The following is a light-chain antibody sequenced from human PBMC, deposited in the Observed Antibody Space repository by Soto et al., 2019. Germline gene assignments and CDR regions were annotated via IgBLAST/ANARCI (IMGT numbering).Light chain of an antibody. Sequence: DIQLTQSPSFLSASVGDRATITCRASQGISSYLAWYQQKPGKAPKLLIYAASTLQSGVPSRFSGSGSGTEFTLTISSLQAEDFGTYFCLHVDSFPISFGQGTRLEIK. J-gene: IGKJ5*01. CDR3: LHVDSFPIS. CDR1: QGISSY. V-gene: IGKV1-9*01. CDR2: AAS.